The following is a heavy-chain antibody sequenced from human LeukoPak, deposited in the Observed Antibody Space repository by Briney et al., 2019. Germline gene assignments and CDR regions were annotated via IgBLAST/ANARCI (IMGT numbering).Heavy chain of an antibody. CDR1: GFTVSSNY. V-gene: IGHV3-66*01. J-gene: IGHJ6*02. Sequence: GGSLRLSCAASGFTVSSNYMNWVRQAPGKGLEWVSLISSGGTTYYTDPVKGRFTISRDNSKSTLYLQMNSLRAEDTAVYYCARDPSPVYYASGSSKYYYYGMDVWAQGPRSPSP. CDR3: ARDPSPVYYASGSSKYYYYGMDV. CDR2: ISSGGTT. D-gene: IGHD3-10*01.